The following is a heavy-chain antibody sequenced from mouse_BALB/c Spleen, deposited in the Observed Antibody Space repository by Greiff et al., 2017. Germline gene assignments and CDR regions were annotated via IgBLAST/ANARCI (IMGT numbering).Heavy chain of an antibody. J-gene: IGHJ2*01. V-gene: IGHV3-2*02. Sequence: EVKLMESGPGLVKPSQSLSLTCTVTGYSITSDYAWNWIRQFPGNKLEWMGYISYSGSTSYNPSLKSRISITRDTSKNQFFLQLNSVTTEDTATYYCARMGFDYWGQGTTLTVSS. CDR1: GYSITSDYA. CDR2: ISYSGST. CDR3: ARMGFDY.